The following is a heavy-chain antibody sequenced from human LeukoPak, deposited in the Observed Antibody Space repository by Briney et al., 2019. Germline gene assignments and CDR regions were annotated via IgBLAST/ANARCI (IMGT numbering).Heavy chain of an antibody. CDR3: AREFDYEGVDP. V-gene: IGHV4-61*02. CDR2: IHTTWRT. D-gene: IGHD4-17*01. CDR1: GGSISSGDHY. J-gene: IGHJ5*02. Sequence: SETLSLTCSLSGGSISSGDHYWPWIRQPAGTELEWIERIHTTWRTNYNPSLKSRVYISVDTSKNQFSLELSSLTAADTAVYYCAREFDYEGVDPWGQGTLVTVSS.